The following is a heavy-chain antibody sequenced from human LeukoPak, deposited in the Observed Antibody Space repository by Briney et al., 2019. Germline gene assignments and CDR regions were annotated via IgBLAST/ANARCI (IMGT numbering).Heavy chain of an antibody. V-gene: IGHV4-59*02. CDR1: GGSVSGYY. CDR2: IYYRVRT. D-gene: IGHD2-15*01. Sequence: SPCLSPTRAVYGGSVSGYYSSWIRQPPGKGLERIGYIYYRVRTNYNPSLKSRVTISVDTSKNQFSLKLSSVTAADTAVYYCARGVYCSGGSCYFNYYYYYMDVWGKGTTVTVSS. J-gene: IGHJ6*03. CDR3: ARGVYCSGGSCYFNYYYYYMDV.